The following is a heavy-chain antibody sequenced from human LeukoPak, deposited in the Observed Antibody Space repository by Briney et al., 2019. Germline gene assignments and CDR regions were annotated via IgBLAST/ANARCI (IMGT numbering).Heavy chain of an antibody. Sequence: GGSLRLSCAASGFTFSSYAMSWVRQAPGKGLEWVSAISGSGGSTYYSDSVKGRFTISRDNSKNTLYLQMYSLKTEDTAIYFCATGGHYFGSWGQGTLVTVSS. CDR3: ATGGHYFGS. CDR1: GFTFSSYA. D-gene: IGHD3-16*01. CDR2: ISGSGGST. J-gene: IGHJ4*02. V-gene: IGHV3-23*01.